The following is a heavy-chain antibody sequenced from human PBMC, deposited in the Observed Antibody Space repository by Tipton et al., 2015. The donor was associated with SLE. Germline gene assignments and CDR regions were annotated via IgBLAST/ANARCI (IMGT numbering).Heavy chain of an antibody. CDR3: AGPSGVGAHAKYLQH. Sequence: SLRLSCVASGLSFDDYAMHWVRQPPGKGLEWVSGISWNSGGIGYADSVKGRFTISRDNAKNSLYLQMNSLRAEDTAVYYCAGPSGVGAHAKYLQHWGRGTQVTVSS. CDR2: ISWNSGGI. CDR1: GLSFDDYA. D-gene: IGHD2-15*01. V-gene: IGHV3-9*01. J-gene: IGHJ1*01.